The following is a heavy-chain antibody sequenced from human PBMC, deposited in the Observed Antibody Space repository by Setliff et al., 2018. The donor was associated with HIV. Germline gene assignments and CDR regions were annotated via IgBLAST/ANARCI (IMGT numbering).Heavy chain of an antibody. D-gene: IGHD5-18*01. Sequence: ASVKVSCKASGYTFTSYAISWVRQAPGQGLEWMGWISTYNGQRNYAQEVQGRVTFTTDTSTSTAYMELRSLRSDDTAVYYCARVSVAAMVPPQGWFDPWGQGTLVTVSS. CDR2: ISTYNGQR. J-gene: IGHJ5*02. V-gene: IGHV1-18*01. CDR1: GYTFTSYA. CDR3: ARVSVAAMVPPQGWFDP.